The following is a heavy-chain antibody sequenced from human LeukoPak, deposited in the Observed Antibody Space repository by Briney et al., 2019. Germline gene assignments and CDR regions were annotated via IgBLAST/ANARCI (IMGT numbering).Heavy chain of an antibody. J-gene: IGHJ2*01. D-gene: IGHD2-21*02. Sequence: ASVKVSCKPSGYTFTGYYMHWVRQAPGQGLEWMGRINPNSGATNYAQKFRGRVTMTRDTSIGTAYMELTTLRSDDTAVYYCAKSIEYCGADCYGYFDLWGRGTLVTVSS. V-gene: IGHV1-2*06. CDR1: GYTFTGYY. CDR2: INPNSGAT. CDR3: AKSIEYCGADCYGYFDL.